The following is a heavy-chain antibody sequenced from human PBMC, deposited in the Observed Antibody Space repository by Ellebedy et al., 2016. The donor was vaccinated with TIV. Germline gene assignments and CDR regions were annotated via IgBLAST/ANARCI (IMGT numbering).Heavy chain of an antibody. CDR2: ISSSSSYI. D-gene: IGHD5-18*01. J-gene: IGHJ3*02. V-gene: IGHV3-21*01. CDR3: ARGADTTMVWGALDI. CDR1: GFTFSSYS. Sequence: GESLKISCAASGFTFSSYSMNWVRQAPGRGLEWASTISSSSSYIYYADSVKGRFTISRDNVKNSLYLQMNSLRAEDTAVYYCARGADTTMVWGALDIWGQGTMATVSS.